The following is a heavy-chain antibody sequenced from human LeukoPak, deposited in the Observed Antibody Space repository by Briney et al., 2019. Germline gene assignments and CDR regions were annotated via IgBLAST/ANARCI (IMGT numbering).Heavy chain of an antibody. CDR2: ISGSGGST. V-gene: IGHV3-23*01. CDR1: GFTFSSYA. D-gene: IGHD5-18*01. CDR3: AKDYTAMIDYLFDY. J-gene: IGHJ4*02. Sequence: GGSLRLSCAASGFTFSSYAMSWVRQAPGKGLEWVSAISGSGGSTYYADSVKGRFTISRDNSKNTLHLQMNSLRAEDTAVYYCAKDYTAMIDYLFDYWGQGTLVTVSS.